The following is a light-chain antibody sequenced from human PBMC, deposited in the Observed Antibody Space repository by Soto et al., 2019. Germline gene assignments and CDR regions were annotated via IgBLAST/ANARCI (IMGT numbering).Light chain of an antibody. Sequence: EIQMTQSPSSLSASVGDRVTITCRASQSISSYLNWFQLKPGKAPKLLIYAASTLQSGVPSRFSGSGSGTDVTLTISSLQPEDFATYYCQQSYSTPYTFGQGTKLEIK. CDR1: QSISSY. J-gene: IGKJ2*01. V-gene: IGKV1-39*01. CDR3: QQSYSTPYT. CDR2: AAS.